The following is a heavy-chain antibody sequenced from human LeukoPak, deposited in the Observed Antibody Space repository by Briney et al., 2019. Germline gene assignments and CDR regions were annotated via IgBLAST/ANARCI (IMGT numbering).Heavy chain of an antibody. Sequence: SETLSLTCTVSGDSIAGSNYYWGWIRQPPGKGLECIGSIYYSGSTYYNPSLKSRVTMSADTSKSQFSLKLSSVTAADTAAYYCARLEEGVAGSPSDWYFDLWGRGTLVTVSS. CDR3: ARLEEGVAGSPSDWYFDL. CDR2: IYYSGST. J-gene: IGHJ2*01. V-gene: IGHV4-39*01. D-gene: IGHD1-1*01. CDR1: GDSIAGSNYY.